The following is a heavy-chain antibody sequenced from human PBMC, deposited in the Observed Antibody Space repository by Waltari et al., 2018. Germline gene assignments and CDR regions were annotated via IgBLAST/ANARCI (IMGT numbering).Heavy chain of an antibody. Sequence: QVHLVQSGAEVKKPGASVKVSCKASGYTFTDYYMHWVRQAPGQGHEWMGWINLNSGGTQYAPKFQGRVTMTRDTSITTAYMELSGLRSDDTAVYYCARDSITVPGAFFDYWGQGTLVTVSS. V-gene: IGHV1-2*02. J-gene: IGHJ4*02. CDR1: GYTFTDYY. CDR3: ARDSITVPGAFFDY. D-gene: IGHD6-13*01. CDR2: INLNSGGT.